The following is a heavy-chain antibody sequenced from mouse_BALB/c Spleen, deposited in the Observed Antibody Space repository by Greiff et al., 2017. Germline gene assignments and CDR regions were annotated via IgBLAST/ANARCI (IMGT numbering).Heavy chain of an antibody. J-gene: IGHJ1*01. D-gene: IGHD2-14*01. V-gene: IGHV1S81*02. CDR2: INPSNGGT. CDR1: GYTFTSYY. CDR3: TRGGYYRYDEGNFDV. Sequence: QVQLQQSGAELVKPGASVKLSCKASGYTFTSYYMYWVKQRPGQGLEWIGEINPSNGGTNFNEKFKSKATLTVDKSSSTAYMQLSSLTSEDSAVYYCTRGGYYRYDEGNFDVWGAGTTVTVSS.